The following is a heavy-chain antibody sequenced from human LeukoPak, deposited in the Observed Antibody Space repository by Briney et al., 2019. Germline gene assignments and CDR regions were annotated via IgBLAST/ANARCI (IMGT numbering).Heavy chain of an antibody. J-gene: IGHJ4*02. Sequence: SVKVSCKASGGTVSRYPISWVRQAPGQGLEWMGGIIPIFGTANYAQKFQGRVTITADESTSTAYMELSSLRSEDTAVYYCARGRWLRTLHYFDYWGQGTLVTVSS. CDR2: IIPIFGTA. V-gene: IGHV1-69*13. CDR1: GGTVSRYP. CDR3: ARGRWLRTLHYFDY. D-gene: IGHD5-12*01.